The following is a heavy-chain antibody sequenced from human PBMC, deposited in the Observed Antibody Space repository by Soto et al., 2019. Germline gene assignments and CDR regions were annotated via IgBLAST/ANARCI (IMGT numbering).Heavy chain of an antibody. CDR2: ISAYNGNT. J-gene: IGHJ4*02. V-gene: IGHV1-18*01. CDR3: ARGYDFWSGYQKGFDY. D-gene: IGHD3-3*01. CDR1: GYTFTSYG. Sequence: GASVKVSCKASGYTFTSYGISWVRQAPGQGLEWMGWISAYNGNTNYAQKLQGRVTMTTDTSTSTAYMELRSLRSDDTAVYYCARGYDFWSGYQKGFDYWGQGTLVTVSS.